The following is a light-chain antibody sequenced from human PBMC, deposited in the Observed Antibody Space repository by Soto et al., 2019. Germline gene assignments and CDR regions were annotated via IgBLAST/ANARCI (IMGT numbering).Light chain of an antibody. V-gene: IGLV1-40*01. Sequence: QSVLTQPPSVSGAPGQRITISCTGSSSNIGAGYDVHWYQQLPGTAPKPLVYGNDNRPSGVPDRFSGSNSGTSASLAITGLQAEDEADYYCQSYDRSLSGWVFGGGTKLTVL. CDR3: QSYDRSLSGWV. CDR2: GND. CDR1: SSNIGAGYD. J-gene: IGLJ3*02.